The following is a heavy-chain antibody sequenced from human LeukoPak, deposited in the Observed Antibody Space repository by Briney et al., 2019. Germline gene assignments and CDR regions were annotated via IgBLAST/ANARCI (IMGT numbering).Heavy chain of an antibody. CDR1: GGSVSSSNYY. Sequence: SETLSLTCTVSGGSVSSSNYYWGWIRQPPGKGLQLIGSIYYSGSTYYNPSLKSRVTISVDTSKNQFSLRLSSVTAADTAVYFCARQVRACTNGVCYRTFFDFWGQGTLVTVS. V-gene: IGHV4-39*01. CDR2: IYYSGST. J-gene: IGHJ4*02. CDR3: ARQVRACTNGVCYRTFFDF. D-gene: IGHD2-8*01.